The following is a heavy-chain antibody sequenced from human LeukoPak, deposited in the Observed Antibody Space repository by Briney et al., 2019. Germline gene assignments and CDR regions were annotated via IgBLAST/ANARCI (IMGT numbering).Heavy chain of an antibody. V-gene: IGHV1-2*02. CDR1: GYTFTGYY. CDR2: INPNSGGT. Sequence: ASVKVSCKASGYTFTGYYMHWVRQAPGQGLEWMGWINPNSGGTNYAQKFQGRVTISVDTSKNQFSLKLSSVSAADTAVYYCARQKDLSITIFGVVSALGFDIWGQGTMVTVSS. J-gene: IGHJ3*02. CDR3: ARQKDLSITIFGVVSALGFDI. D-gene: IGHD3-3*01.